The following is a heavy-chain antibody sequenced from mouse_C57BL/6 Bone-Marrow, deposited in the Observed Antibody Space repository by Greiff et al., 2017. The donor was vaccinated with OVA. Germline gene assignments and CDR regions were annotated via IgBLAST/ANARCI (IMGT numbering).Heavy chain of an antibody. Sequence: EVQGVESGGGLVKPGGSLKLSCAASGFTFSSYAMSWVRQTPEKRLEWVATISDGGSYTYYPDNVKGRFTISRDNAKNNLYLQMSHLKSEDTAMYYCARVYSNYDWFAYWGQGTLVTVSA. D-gene: IGHD2-5*01. J-gene: IGHJ3*01. V-gene: IGHV5-4*01. CDR1: GFTFSSYA. CDR2: ISDGGSYT. CDR3: ARVYSNYDWFAY.